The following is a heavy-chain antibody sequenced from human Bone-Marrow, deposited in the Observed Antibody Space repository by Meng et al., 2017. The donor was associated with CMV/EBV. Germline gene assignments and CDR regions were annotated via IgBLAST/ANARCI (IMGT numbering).Heavy chain of an antibody. Sequence: SETLSLTCAVYGGSFSDYYWSWIRQPPGKGLEWIGEINHSGSTNYNPSLKSRVTISVDTSKNQFSLKLSSVTAADTAVYYCARDRGYSSSRRIKDYYYGMDVWGQGTTVTVSS. V-gene: IGHV4-34*01. CDR2: INHSGST. D-gene: IGHD6-13*01. J-gene: IGHJ6*02. CDR3: ARDRGYSSSRRIKDYYYGMDV. CDR1: GGSFSDYY.